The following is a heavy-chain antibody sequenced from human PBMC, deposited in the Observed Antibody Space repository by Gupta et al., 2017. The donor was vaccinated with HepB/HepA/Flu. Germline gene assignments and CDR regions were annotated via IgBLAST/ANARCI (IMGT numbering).Heavy chain of an antibody. V-gene: IGHV3-23*01. CDR2: ITGSGGGT. Sequence: EVQLLESGGGLVQPGGSLRPSCVESGVTFSSYAMNWVRQAPGKGLEWVSGITGSGGGTYYAQSVQGRFTIARDNSKNTLFLQMNSLRVEDTAIYYCAKGPRSSWSRQNWFDPWGQGTLVTVSS. CDR1: GVTFSSYA. J-gene: IGHJ5*02. D-gene: IGHD6-13*01. CDR3: AKGPRSSWSRQNWFDP.